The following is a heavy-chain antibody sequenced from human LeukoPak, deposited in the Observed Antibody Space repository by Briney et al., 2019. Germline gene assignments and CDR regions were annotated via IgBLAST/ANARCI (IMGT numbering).Heavy chain of an antibody. V-gene: IGHV4-59*01. D-gene: IGHD3-3*02. CDR1: GGSISTYH. CDR3: ARELGGAFDI. J-gene: IGHJ3*02. CDR2: FYYNGDT. Sequence: PSETLSLTCTVSGGSISTYHWSWIRQPPGKGLEWIGYFYYNGDTNYSPSLKSRVVISADTSQNQLSLMVRSVTAADTALYYCARELGGAFDIWGQGIMVIVSS.